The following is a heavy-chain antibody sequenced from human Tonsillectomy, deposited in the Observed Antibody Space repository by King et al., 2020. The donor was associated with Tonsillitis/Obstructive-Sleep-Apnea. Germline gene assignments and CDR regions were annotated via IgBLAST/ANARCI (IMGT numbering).Heavy chain of an antibody. CDR3: TRGPKLTGGYYGGDCLFYYFDY. V-gene: IGHV3-72*01. CDR1: GFTFSDHY. D-gene: IGHD2-21*01. CDR2: TRNKANSYTT. J-gene: IGHJ4*02. Sequence: VQLVESGGGLVQPGGTLRLSCAASGFTFSDHYMDWVRQAPGKGREWVGRTRNKANSYTTEYAPSVKGRFTLSRDDSKNSLYLQMNSLKTEETAVYYCTRGPKLTGGYYGGDCLFYYFDYWGQGALVTVSS.